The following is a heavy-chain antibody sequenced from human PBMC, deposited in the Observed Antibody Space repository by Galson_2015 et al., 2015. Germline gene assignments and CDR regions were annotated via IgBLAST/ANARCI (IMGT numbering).Heavy chain of an antibody. Sequence: SLRLSCAASGFTFSSYNMNWVRQAPGKGLEWFSSIISSSSYINYADSVKGRFTISRDNAKNSLYLQMNSLRAEDTAVYYCARETTYCYGSGSDYYGMDVWGQGTTVTVSS. D-gene: IGHD3-10*01. CDR3: ARETTYCYGSGSDYYGMDV. CDR1: GFTFSSYN. J-gene: IGHJ6*02. CDR2: IISSSSYI. V-gene: IGHV3-21*01.